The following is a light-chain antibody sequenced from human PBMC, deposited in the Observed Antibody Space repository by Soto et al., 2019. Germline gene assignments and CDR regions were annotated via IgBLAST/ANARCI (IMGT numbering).Light chain of an antibody. J-gene: IGKJ4*01. CDR3: QQYENLQLT. CDR2: DAS. CDR1: QEIRNY. V-gene: IGKV1-33*01. Sequence: DIQMTQSPSSLSASVGDRVTITCKASQEIRNYLNWYQQKPGQAPKLMNDDASTLEKGVPSRFSGSGSGTDFTFTISSLRPEDVATYYDQQYENLQLTFGGGTKVEIK.